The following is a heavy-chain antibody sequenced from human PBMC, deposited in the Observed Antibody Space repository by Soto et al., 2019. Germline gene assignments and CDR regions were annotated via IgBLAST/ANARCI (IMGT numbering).Heavy chain of an antibody. D-gene: IGHD3-10*01. V-gene: IGHV3-53*01. Sequence: EVQLVESGGGLIQPGGSLRLSCAASGFTVSSNYMSWVRQAPGKGLEWVSVIYSGGSTYYADSVKGRFTISRDNSKNTLYLQMNRLRAEDTAVYYCAREALWFVTRGWFDPWGQGTLVTVSS. CDR1: GFTVSSNY. J-gene: IGHJ5*02. CDR2: IYSGGST. CDR3: AREALWFVTRGWFDP.